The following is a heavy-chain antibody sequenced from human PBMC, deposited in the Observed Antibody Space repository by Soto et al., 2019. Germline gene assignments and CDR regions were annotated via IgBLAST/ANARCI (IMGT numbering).Heavy chain of an antibody. Sequence: EVQLVESGGGLIQPGGSLRLSCAASGFTVSSNNMSWVRQAPGKGLEWVSVIYSGGSTYYADSVKGRFTISRDNSKNTLYLQMNSLRAEDTAVYYCASGGWDRYYYDSSGYPQYWGQGTLVTVSS. J-gene: IGHJ4*02. D-gene: IGHD3-22*01. CDR1: GFTVSSNN. V-gene: IGHV3-53*01. CDR3: ASGGWDRYYYDSSGYPQY. CDR2: IYSGGST.